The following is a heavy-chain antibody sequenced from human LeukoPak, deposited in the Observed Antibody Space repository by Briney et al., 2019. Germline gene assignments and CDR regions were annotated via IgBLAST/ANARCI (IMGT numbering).Heavy chain of an antibody. D-gene: IGHD6-19*01. V-gene: IGHV1-18*01. CDR1: GYTFTSYG. CDR3: TRVGPVVAGQNLDY. CDR2: ISAYNGNT. J-gene: IGHJ4*02. Sequence: ASVKVSCKASGYTFTSYGISWVRQAPGQGLEWMGWISAYNGNTNYAQKLQGRVTMTTDTSTSTAYMELRSLRAEDTAVYYCTRVGPVVAGQNLDYWGQGTLVTVSS.